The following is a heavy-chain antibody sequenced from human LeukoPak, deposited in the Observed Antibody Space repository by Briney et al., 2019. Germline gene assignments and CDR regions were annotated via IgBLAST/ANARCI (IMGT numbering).Heavy chain of an antibody. D-gene: IGHD6-13*01. Sequence: SGTLSLTCAVSGGSISGSNWWSWVRQPPGKGLEWIGEIYHGGNTNYNPSLKSRLTISVDKSKNQFSLHLKSVTAADTAVYYCARPVAAYSSSWYYSYWGQGTLVTVSS. CDR3: ARPVAAYSSSWYYSY. J-gene: IGHJ4*02. CDR1: GGSISGSNW. CDR2: IYHGGNT. V-gene: IGHV4-4*02.